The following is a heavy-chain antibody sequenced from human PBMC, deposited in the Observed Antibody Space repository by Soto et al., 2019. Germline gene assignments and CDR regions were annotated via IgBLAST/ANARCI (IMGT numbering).Heavy chain of an antibody. CDR3: ARQWGGDY. Sequence: QVQLQESGPGLVKPSETLSLTCTVSGGSISSHYWSWIRQPPGEGLEWIGRASYSGSPSYNPSLKGPVTIVIDTSKNQFSLKLTSVTAAGTAVYYCARQWGGDYWGQGTLVTVSS. CDR2: ASYSGSP. CDR1: GGSISSHY. V-gene: IGHV4-59*08. J-gene: IGHJ4*02. D-gene: IGHD3-16*01.